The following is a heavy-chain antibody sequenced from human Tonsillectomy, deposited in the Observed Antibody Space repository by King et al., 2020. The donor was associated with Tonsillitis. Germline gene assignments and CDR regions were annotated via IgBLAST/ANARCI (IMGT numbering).Heavy chain of an antibody. D-gene: IGHD6-19*01. J-gene: IGHJ4*02. CDR2: ISYDGTNK. Sequence: VQLVESGGGVVQPGRSLRLSCAASGFTFSSYAMHWVRQAPGKGLEWVALISYDGTNKYYANSVKGRFIISRDNSKNTLYLQMNSLRAEDTAVYYCATNEAGTDYWGQGTLVTVSS. CDR3: ATNEAGTDY. V-gene: IGHV3-30*04. CDR1: GFTFSSYA.